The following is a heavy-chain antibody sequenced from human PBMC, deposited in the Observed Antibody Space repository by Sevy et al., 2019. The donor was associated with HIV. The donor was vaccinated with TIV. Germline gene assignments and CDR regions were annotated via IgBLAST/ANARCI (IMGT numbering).Heavy chain of an antibody. Sequence: SETLSLTCAVYAGSFSGYYWTWIRQPAGKGLEWIGRIKQGGSPDYNPSLKSRFIISLDTSKNQFSLKVTSVIAADTAVYYCAGEGAKSSGNWSDNWFDPWGRGTPVTVSS. CDR2: IKQGGSP. J-gene: IGHJ5*02. CDR3: AGEGAKSSGNWSDNWFDP. V-gene: IGHV4-34*01. CDR1: AGSFSGYY. D-gene: IGHD6-25*01.